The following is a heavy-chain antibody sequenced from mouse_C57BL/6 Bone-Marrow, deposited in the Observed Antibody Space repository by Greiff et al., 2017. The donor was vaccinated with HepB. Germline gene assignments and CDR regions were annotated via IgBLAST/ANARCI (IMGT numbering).Heavy chain of an antibody. D-gene: IGHD1-1*01. Sequence: VKLQQSGAELVRPGASVTLSCKASGYTFTDYEMHWVKQTPVHGLEWIGAIDPETGGTAYNQKFKGKAILTADKSSSTAYMELRSLTSEDSAVYYCTPTVAYPYYAMDYWGQGTSVTVSS. CDR2: IDPETGGT. V-gene: IGHV1-15*01. CDR1: GYTFTDYE. CDR3: TPTVAYPYYAMDY. J-gene: IGHJ4*01.